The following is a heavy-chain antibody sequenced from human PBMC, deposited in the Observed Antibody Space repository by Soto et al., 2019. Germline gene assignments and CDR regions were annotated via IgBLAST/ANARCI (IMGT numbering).Heavy chain of an antibody. V-gene: IGHV4-31*02. Sequence: QVRLQEWGPGLVKPSQTLSLKCSVSGGSITTGGRYWSWIRQLPGKGLEWIGDIYYSGNTYYHASLTSRPTIPVDAAQNQFSLKLSSVTAADTAVYYCAQALVFTGGDGFDIWGQGRLVTVSS. CDR1: GGSITTGGRY. J-gene: IGHJ3*02. CDR3: AQALVFTGGDGFDI. CDR2: IYYSGNT. D-gene: IGHD1-1*01.